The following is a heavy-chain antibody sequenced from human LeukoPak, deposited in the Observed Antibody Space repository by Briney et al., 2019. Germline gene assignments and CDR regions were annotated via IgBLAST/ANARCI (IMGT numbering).Heavy chain of an antibody. Sequence: GRSLRLSCAASGFTFSSYAMHWVRQAPGKGLEWVAVISYDGSNKYYADSVKGRFTISRDNSKNMLYLQMNSLRAEDTAVYYCARAANGYPDYWGQGTLVTVSS. V-gene: IGHV3-30-3*01. CDR1: GFTFSSYA. CDR3: ARAANGYPDY. CDR2: ISYDGSNK. J-gene: IGHJ4*02. D-gene: IGHD5-24*01.